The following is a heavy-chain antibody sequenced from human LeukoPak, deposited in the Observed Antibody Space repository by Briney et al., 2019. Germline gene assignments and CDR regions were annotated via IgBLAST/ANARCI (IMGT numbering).Heavy chain of an antibody. J-gene: IGHJ3*02. V-gene: IGHV3-74*01. D-gene: IGHD6-13*01. CDR1: GFTFTTSW. CDR3: ARVLGAAAGLRAFDI. CDR2: INSDGSTT. Sequence: GGSLRLSCAASGFTFTTSWMHWVRQAPGKGLVWVSRINSDGSTTTYADSVKGRFTTSRDNAKNTLYLQMNSLRGEDTAVYYCARVLGAAAGLRAFDIWGQGTLVFVSS.